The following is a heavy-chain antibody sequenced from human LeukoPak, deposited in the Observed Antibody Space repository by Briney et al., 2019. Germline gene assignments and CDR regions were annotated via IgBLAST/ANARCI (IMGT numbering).Heavy chain of an antibody. J-gene: IGHJ4*02. CDR1: GGSFSGYY. V-gene: IGHV4-34*01. D-gene: IGHD5-18*01. Sequence: SETLSLTCAVYGGSFSGYYWSWIRQPPGKGLEWIGEINHSGSTNYNPALKSRVTISVDTSKNQFSLKRSSLTAADTAVYYCARFGYSYGFDYWGQGTLVTVSS. CDR3: ARFGYSYGFDY. CDR2: INHSGST.